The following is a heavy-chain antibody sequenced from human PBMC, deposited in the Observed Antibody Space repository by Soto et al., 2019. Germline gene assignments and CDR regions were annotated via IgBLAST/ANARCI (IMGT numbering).Heavy chain of an antibody. V-gene: IGHV1-3*01. D-gene: IGHD3-22*01. J-gene: IGHJ4*02. CDR2: INAGNGNT. CDR1: GYSLNSYA. Sequence: SVKVYCKASGYSLNSYAAHWVRQAPGQRLEWMGWINAGNGNTKYSQKFQGRVTFTRDTSASTDYMELSSLRSEDTAMYYCARDRTYYYDSSGSHYFDYLGQGILLSVSS. CDR3: ARDRTYYYDSSGSHYFDY.